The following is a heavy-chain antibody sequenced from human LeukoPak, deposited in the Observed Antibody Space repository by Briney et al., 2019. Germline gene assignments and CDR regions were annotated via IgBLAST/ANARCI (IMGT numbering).Heavy chain of an antibody. V-gene: IGHV3-48*03. D-gene: IGHD7-27*01. CDR1: GFTFSRYE. CDR3: GRGHWGLDY. CDR2: ISSSGSTI. J-gene: IGHJ4*02. Sequence: GGSLRLSCAASGFTFSRYEMNWVRQAPGKGLEWVSYISSSGSTIYYADSVKGRLTISRDNAKNSLFLQMNSLRAEDTAVYYCGRGHWGLDYWGQGALVTVSS.